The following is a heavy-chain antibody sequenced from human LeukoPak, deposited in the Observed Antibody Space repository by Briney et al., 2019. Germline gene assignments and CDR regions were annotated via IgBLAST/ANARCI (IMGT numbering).Heavy chain of an antibody. CDR1: GGTFSSYA. V-gene: IGHV1-69*05. J-gene: IGHJ6*03. CDR3: ARVRATGYEYYYYYYYMDV. CDR2: IIPIFGTA. D-gene: IGHD5-12*01. Sequence: ASVKVSCKASGGTFSSYAISWVRQAPGQGLEWMGGIIPIFGTANYAQKFQGRVTITTDESTSTAYMELSSLRSEDTAVYYCARVRATGYEYYYYYYYMDVWGEGTTVTVSS.